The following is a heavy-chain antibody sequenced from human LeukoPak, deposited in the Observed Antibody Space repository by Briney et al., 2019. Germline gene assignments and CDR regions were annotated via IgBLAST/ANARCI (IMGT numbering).Heavy chain of an antibody. J-gene: IGHJ4*02. D-gene: IGHD3-10*01. CDR3: TRDITLTRGGRSDY. Sequence: GGSLRLSCAASGFTFSSCWMYWVRQAPGKGLVWVSRINSDGKTTNYADSVKGRFTISRDNAKNTLYLQMNSLRAEDTAVYYCTRDITLTRGGRSDYWGQGTLVTVSA. V-gene: IGHV3-74*01. CDR1: GFTFSSCW. CDR2: INSDGKTT.